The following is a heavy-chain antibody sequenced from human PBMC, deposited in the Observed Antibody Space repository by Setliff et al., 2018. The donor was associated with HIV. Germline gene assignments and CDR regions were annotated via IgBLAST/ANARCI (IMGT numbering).Heavy chain of an antibody. CDR3: ARENGSGWVLDY. Sequence: SETLSLTCTVSGGSISSYYWSWIRQPPGMGLEWIGYIYYSGSTKYNPSLKSRVTISVDMSKNQFSLKLSSVIAADTAVYYCARENGSGWVLDYWGQGTLVTVSS. J-gene: IGHJ4*02. D-gene: IGHD6-19*01. CDR1: GGSISSYY. CDR2: IYYSGST. V-gene: IGHV4-59*01.